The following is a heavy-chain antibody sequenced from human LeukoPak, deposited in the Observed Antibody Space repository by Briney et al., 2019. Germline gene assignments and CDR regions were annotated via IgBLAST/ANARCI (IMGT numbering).Heavy chain of an antibody. Sequence: VASVKVSCKASGYTFTGYYMHWVRQAPGQGLEWMGWINPNSGGTNYAQKFQGRVTMTRDTSISTAYMELSRLRSDDTAVYYCARDHPDRYSGSQNWFDPWGQGTLVTVSS. CDR2: INPNSGGT. V-gene: IGHV1-2*02. CDR1: GYTFTGYY. J-gene: IGHJ5*02. D-gene: IGHD1-26*01. CDR3: ARDHPDRYSGSQNWFDP.